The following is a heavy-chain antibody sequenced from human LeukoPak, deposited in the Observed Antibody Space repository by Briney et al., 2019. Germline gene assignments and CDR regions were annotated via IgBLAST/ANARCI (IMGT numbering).Heavy chain of an antibody. CDR1: GFTFSSYA. J-gene: IGHJ4*02. CDR2: ISSNGGST. D-gene: IGHD3-16*01. V-gene: IGHV3-64*01. CDR3: ARAKGGYYFDY. Sequence: PGGSLRLSCAASGFTFSSYAMHWVRQAPRKGLEYVSAISSNGGSTYYANSVKGRFTISRDNSKNTLYLQMGSLRAEDMAVYYCARAKGGYYFDYWGQGTLVTISS.